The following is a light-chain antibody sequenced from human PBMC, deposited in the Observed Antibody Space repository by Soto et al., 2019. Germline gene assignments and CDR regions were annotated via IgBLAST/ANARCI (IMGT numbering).Light chain of an antibody. CDR2: DVS. Sequence: QSALTNPRSVSGSPGQSVPISCTGTSSDVGGYNYVSWYQQHPDKAPKLMIYDVSKRPSGVPDRFSGSKSGNTASLTISGLQAEDEADYYCCSYVGSYTYVFGTGTKVTVL. CDR3: CSYVGSYTYV. V-gene: IGLV2-11*01. CDR1: SSDVGGYNY. J-gene: IGLJ1*01.